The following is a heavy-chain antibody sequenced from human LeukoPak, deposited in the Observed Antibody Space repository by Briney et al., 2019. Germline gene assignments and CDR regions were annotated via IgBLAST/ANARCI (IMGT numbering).Heavy chain of an antibody. J-gene: IGHJ5*02. D-gene: IGHD4-17*01. V-gene: IGHV3-23*01. Sequence: PGGSLRLSCAAPGFTFSSYAMSWVRQAPGKGLEWVSVIIGSGDSTYYADSVKGRFTISRDNSKNMLYLQMSSLRAEDTAVYYCARDPNGDYIGAFWFDPWGQGTLVSVSS. CDR2: IIGSGDST. CDR3: ARDPNGDYIGAFWFDP. CDR1: GFTFSSYA.